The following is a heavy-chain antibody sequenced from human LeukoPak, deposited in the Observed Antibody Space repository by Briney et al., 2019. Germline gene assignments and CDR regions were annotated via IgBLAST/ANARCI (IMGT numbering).Heavy chain of an antibody. D-gene: IGHD2-15*01. J-gene: IGHJ4*02. V-gene: IGHV4-39*01. CDR2: IYYSGST. CDR1: GGSISSSSYY. Sequence: PSETLSLTCTVSGGSISSSSYYWGWIRQPPGKGLEWIGSIYYSGSTYYNPSLKSRVTISVDTSKNQFSLKLSSVTAADTAVYYCARVGYCSGGSCYRRGGFDYWGQGTLVTVSS. CDR3: ARVGYCSGGSCYRRGGFDY.